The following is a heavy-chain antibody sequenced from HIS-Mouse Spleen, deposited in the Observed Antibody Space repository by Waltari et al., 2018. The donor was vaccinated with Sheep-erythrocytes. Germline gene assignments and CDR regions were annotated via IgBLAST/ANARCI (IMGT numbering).Heavy chain of an antibody. CDR3: ARVSAGELKYYFDY. J-gene: IGHJ4*02. CDR1: GFPFRSSA. Sequence: ASGFPFRSSAMHWVRQAPGKGLEWVAVISYDGSNKYYADSVKGRFTISRDNSKNTLYLQMNSLRAEDTAVYYCARVSAGELKYYFDYWGQGTLVTVSS. V-gene: IGHV3-30*04. D-gene: IGHD1-26*01. CDR2: ISYDGSNK.